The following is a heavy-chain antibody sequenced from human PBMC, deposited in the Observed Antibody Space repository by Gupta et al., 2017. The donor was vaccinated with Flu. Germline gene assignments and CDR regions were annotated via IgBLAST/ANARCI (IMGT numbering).Heavy chain of an antibody. J-gene: IGHJ6*02. V-gene: IGHV4-31*02. Sequence: GKGLEWIGYIYYSGSTYYNPSLKSRVTISVDTSKNQFSLKLSSVTAADTAVYYCARDGLWFHPSPPHYYGMDVWGQGTTVTVSS. CDR3: ARDGLWFHPSPPHYYGMDV. D-gene: IGHD3-10*01. CDR2: IYYSGST.